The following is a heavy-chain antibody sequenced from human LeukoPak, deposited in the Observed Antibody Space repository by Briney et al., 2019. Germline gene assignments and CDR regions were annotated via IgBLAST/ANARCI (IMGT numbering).Heavy chain of an antibody. V-gene: IGHV1-18*01. D-gene: IGHD4-17*01. CDR3: AKTTVTSEEYFYYYMDV. CDR1: GYTFTSYA. CDR2: IITYSGNT. Sequence: GASVKVSCKTSGYTFTSYAISWVRQAPGQGREWMGWIITYSGNTYYSQKLQGRVTMTTDTSTSTAYMELRRLRSDDTAVYFCAKTTVTSEEYFYYYMDVWGKGTTVTVSS. J-gene: IGHJ6*03.